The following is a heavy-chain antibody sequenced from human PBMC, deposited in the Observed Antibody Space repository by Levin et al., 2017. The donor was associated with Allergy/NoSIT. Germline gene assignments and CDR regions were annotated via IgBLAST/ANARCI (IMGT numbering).Heavy chain of an antibody. CDR2: ISHSGRTI. CDR1: GFTFHDYE. D-gene: IGHD3-10*01. CDR3: ARDPKSGVANFDF. J-gene: IGHJ4*02. Sequence: GGSLRLSCVASGFTFHDYEMNWVRQAPGKGLEWVSYISHSGRTIYYADSVRGRFIISRDNVKNTLFLQMNTLRVEDTGIYYCARDPKSGVANFDFWGQGTLVTVSS. V-gene: IGHV3-48*03.